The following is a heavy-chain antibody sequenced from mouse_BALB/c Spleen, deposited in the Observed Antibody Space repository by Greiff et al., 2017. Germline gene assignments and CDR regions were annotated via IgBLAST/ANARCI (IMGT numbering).Heavy chain of an antibody. V-gene: IGHV1-69*02. D-gene: IGHD2-1*01. CDR1: GYTFTSYW. CDR3: ARFGNYEKVFAY. J-gene: IGHJ3*01. CDR2: IDPSDSYT. Sequence: QVQLQQPGAELVKPGASVMLSCKASGYTFTSYWMHWVKQRPGQGLEWIGEIDPSDSYTNYNQKFKGKATLTVDKSSSTAYMQLSSLTSEDSAVYYCARFGNYEKVFAYWGQGTLVTVSA.